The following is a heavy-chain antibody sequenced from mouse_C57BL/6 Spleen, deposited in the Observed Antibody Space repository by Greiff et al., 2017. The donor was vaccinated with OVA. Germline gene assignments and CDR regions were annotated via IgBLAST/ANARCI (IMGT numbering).Heavy chain of an antibody. V-gene: IGHV1-42*01. CDR2: INPSTGGT. CDR3: ARSVPYYFDY. J-gene: IGHJ2*01. Sequence: EVQLQQSGPELVKPGASVKISCKASGYSFTGYYITWVKQSPEKSLEWIGEINPSTGGTTYKQKFKAKATLTVDKSSSTAYMQLKSLTSEDSAVYYCARSVPYYFDYWGQGTTLTVSS. CDR1: GYSFTGYY. D-gene: IGHD5-1*01.